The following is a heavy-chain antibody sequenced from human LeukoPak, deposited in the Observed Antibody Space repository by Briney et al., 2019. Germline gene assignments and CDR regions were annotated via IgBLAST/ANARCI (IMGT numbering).Heavy chain of an antibody. J-gene: IGHJ5*02. Sequence: SETLSLTCAVSGGSISSNSYYWGWIRQPPGKGLEWIGSIYYSGSTYYNPSLKSRVTISVDTSKNQCSLKMSSVTAADTAVYYCAREPYSGSYRRGWFDPWGQGTLVTVSS. CDR3: AREPYSGSYRRGWFDP. CDR2: IYYSGST. CDR1: GGSISSNSYY. D-gene: IGHD1-26*01. V-gene: IGHV4-39*07.